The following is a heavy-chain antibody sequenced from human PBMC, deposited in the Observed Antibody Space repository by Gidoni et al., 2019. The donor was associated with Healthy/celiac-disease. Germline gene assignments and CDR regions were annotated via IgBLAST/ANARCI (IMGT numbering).Heavy chain of an antibody. Sequence: QVQLQESGPGLVTPSKTLSLTCTISGGPTSSGDYYWSWIRQPPGKGLEWIGYIYYSGSTYYNPSLKSRVTISVDTSKNQFSLKLSSVTAADTAVYYCASETYTDDAFDIWGQGTMVTVSS. V-gene: IGHV4-30-4*01. J-gene: IGHJ3*02. CDR3: ASETYTDDAFDI. CDR1: GGPTSSGDYY. D-gene: IGHD2-2*02. CDR2: IYYSGST.